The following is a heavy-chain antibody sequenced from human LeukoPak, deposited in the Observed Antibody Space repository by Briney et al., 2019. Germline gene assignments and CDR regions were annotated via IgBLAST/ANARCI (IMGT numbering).Heavy chain of an antibody. J-gene: IGHJ4*02. D-gene: IGHD2-2*01. CDR1: GYTFTSYG. CDR2: ISAYNGNT. Sequence: GASVKVSCKASGYTFTSYGISWVRQAPGQGLEWMGWISAYNGNTNYAQKLQGRVTMTTDTSTSTAYMELRSLRSDDTAVYYCARRPNPNRYCSSTSCYLPFDYWGQGTLVTVSS. CDR3: ARRPNPNRYCSSTSCYLPFDY. V-gene: IGHV1-18*01.